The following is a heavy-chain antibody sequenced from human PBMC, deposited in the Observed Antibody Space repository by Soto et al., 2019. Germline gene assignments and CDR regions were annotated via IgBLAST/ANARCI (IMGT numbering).Heavy chain of an antibody. J-gene: IGHJ6*03. CDR1: GFTFSSYS. Sequence: GGSLRLSCAASGFTFSSYSINWVRQAPGKGLEWVSYISSSSSTIYYADSVKGRFTISRDNAKNSLYLQMNSLRAEDTAVYYCATSTGPYYMDVWGKGTTVTVSS. CDR2: ISSSSSTI. D-gene: IGHD6-6*01. V-gene: IGHV3-48*01. CDR3: ATSTGPYYMDV.